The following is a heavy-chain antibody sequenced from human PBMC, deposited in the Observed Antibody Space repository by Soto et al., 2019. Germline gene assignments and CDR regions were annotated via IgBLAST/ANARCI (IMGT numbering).Heavy chain of an antibody. V-gene: IGHV1-69*13. D-gene: IGHD7-27*01. Sequence: ASVKVSCKASGGTFSSYAISWVRQAPGQGLEWMGGIIPIFGTANYAQKFQGRVTITADESTSTAYMELSSLRSEDTAVYYCATLANPRTEPNNYFDYWGQGTLVTVSS. CDR3: ATLANPRTEPNNYFDY. CDR2: IIPIFGTA. J-gene: IGHJ4*02. CDR1: GGTFSSYA.